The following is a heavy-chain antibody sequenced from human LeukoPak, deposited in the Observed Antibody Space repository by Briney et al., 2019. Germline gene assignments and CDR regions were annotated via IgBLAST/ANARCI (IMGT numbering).Heavy chain of an antibody. CDR2: IYSSGST. CDR3: AKSGGYGLIDY. CDR1: GASISSGSNY. Sequence: SETLSLTCSVSGASISSGSNYWGWIRQPPGKTLEWIGCIYSSGSTYYNPSLKSRVIIIIDTPKSQFSLRLNSVTAADTAMYYCAKSGGYGLIDYWGQGTLVTVSS. D-gene: IGHD1-26*01. V-gene: IGHV4-39*01. J-gene: IGHJ4*02.